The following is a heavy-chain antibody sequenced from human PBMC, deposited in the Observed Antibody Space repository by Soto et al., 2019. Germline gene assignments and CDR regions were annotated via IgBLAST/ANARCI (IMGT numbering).Heavy chain of an antibody. CDR1: GDSITSGGYY. V-gene: IGHV4-31*03. J-gene: IGHJ4*02. CDR3: ARGPDY. Sequence: SETLSLTCNVSGDSITSGGYYWSWIRQQPGKGLEWIGYVYHSGSTYYNPSLKSRITMSLDTSKNQFSLKLSSVTVADTAVYYCARGPDYWGQGTLVTVSS. CDR2: VYHSGST.